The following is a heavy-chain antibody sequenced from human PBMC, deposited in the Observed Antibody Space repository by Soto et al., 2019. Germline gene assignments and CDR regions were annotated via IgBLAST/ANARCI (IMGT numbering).Heavy chain of an antibody. CDR3: AKDREEGYNFYYGMDV. CDR2: IYTSAST. J-gene: IGHJ6*02. CDR1: GASVNTYS. D-gene: IGHD3-10*01. V-gene: IGHV4-4*07. Sequence: QVQLQESGPGLVKPSETLSLTCTVSGASVNTYSWSWIRQPAGKGLEWIGRIYTSASTNYSPSLKGRLTLSVDTSKNQVSLKLTSVTAADTAIYYCAKDREEGYNFYYGMDVWGQGARVTVSS.